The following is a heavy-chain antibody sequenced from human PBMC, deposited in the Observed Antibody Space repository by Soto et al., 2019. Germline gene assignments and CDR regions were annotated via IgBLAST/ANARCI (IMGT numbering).Heavy chain of an antibody. D-gene: IGHD3-22*01. CDR1: GFTFSSYA. V-gene: IGHV3-23*01. J-gene: IGHJ3*02. CDR3: AKDPFPAGYCYDSSGCGAFDI. CDR2: ISGSGGST. Sequence: GGSLRLSCAASGFTFSSYAMSWVRQAPGKGLEWVSAISGSGGSTYYADSVKGRFTISRDNSKNTLYLQMNSLRAEDTAVYYCAKDPFPAGYCYDSSGCGAFDIWGQGTMVTVSS.